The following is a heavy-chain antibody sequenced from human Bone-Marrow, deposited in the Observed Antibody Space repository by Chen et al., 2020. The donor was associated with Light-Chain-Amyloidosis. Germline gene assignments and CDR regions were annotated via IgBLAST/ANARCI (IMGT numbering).Heavy chain of an antibody. Sequence: EGQLVQSGGGLVQPGGSLRLSCEASGFTFSSYEMNWVRQAPGKGLEWVSYISSSGSTIYYADSVKGRFTISRDNAKNSLYLQMNSLRAEDTAVYYCARVGFYNWNVHNAFDIWGQGTMVTVSS. CDR1: GFTFSSYE. D-gene: IGHD1-1*01. CDR2: ISSSGSTI. J-gene: IGHJ3*02. CDR3: ARVGFYNWNVHNAFDI. V-gene: IGHV3-48*03.